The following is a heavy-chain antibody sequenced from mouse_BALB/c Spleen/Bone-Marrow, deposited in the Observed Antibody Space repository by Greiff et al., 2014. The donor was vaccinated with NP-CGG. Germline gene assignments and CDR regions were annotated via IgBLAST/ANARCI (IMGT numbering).Heavy chain of an antibody. J-gene: IGHJ2*01. CDR2: ISSGSSTI. V-gene: IGHV5-17*02. Sequence: EVQLVESGGGLVQPGGSRKLSCAASGFTFSSFAMHWVRQAPEKGLKWVAYISSGSSTIYYADTVMGRFTISRDNPKNTLFLQMTSLRSEDTAMYYCARSGSSSGYFDYWGQGTTLTVSS. CDR3: ARSGSSSGYFDY. D-gene: IGHD1-1*01. CDR1: GFTFSSFA.